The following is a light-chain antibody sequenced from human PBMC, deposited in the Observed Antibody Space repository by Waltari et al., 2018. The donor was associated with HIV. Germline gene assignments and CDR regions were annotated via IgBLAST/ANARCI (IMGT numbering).Light chain of an antibody. CDR3: CSYAGNYTLI. CDR1: SSDVGGFNS. Sequence: QSALTQPRSVSGSPGQSVTISCTGTSSDVGGFNSVSWYQQHPGKAPKLMIYDVTKRPSGVPDRFSDSKSGNTASLTISGLQADDEADYYCCSYAGNYTLIFGGGTKLTVL. J-gene: IGLJ2*01. CDR2: DVT. V-gene: IGLV2-11*01.